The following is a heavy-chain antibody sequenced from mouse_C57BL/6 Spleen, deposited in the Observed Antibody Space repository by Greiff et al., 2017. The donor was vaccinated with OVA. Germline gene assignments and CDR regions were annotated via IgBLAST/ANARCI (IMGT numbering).Heavy chain of an antibody. CDR1: GYTFTSYW. Sequence: QVQLQQPGAELVRPGSSVKLSCKASGYTFTSYWMNWVKQRPIQGLEWIGNINPSDSETPYNQKFKDKATLTVDKSSSTAYMQLSSLTSEDSAVYYCASLGDYGPMDYWGQGTSVTVSS. CDR3: ASLGDYGPMDY. V-gene: IGHV1-52*01. CDR2: INPSDSET. J-gene: IGHJ4*01. D-gene: IGHD2-4*01.